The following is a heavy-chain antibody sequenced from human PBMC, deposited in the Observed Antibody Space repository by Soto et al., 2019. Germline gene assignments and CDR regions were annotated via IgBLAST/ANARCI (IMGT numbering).Heavy chain of an antibody. D-gene: IGHD3-22*01. J-gene: IGHJ4*02. Sequence: SETLSLTCTVSGGSISSYYWSWIRQPPGKGLEWIGYIYYSGSTNYNPSLKSRVTISVDTSKNQFSLKLSSVTAADTAVYYCARSYDSSGPFGYWGQGTLVTVSS. V-gene: IGHV4-59*01. CDR2: IYYSGST. CDR1: GGSISSYY. CDR3: ARSYDSSGPFGY.